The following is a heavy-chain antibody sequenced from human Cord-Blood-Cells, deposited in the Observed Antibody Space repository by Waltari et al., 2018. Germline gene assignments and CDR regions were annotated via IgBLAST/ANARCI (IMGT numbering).Heavy chain of an antibody. CDR3: ARVGPLWFGELLYYFDY. CDR2: IKQDGSEK. J-gene: IGHJ4*02. V-gene: IGHV3-7*01. Sequence: EVQLVESGGGLVQPWGSLRLSCAASGFTFSSYWMSWVRQAPGKGLEWVANIKQDGSEKYYVDSVKGRFTISRDNAKNSLYLQMNSLRAEDTAVYYCARVGPLWFGELLYYFDYWGQGTLVTVSS. CDR1: GFTFSSYW. D-gene: IGHD3-10*01.